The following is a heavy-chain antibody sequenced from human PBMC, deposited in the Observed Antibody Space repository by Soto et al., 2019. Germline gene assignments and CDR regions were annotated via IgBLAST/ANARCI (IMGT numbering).Heavy chain of an antibody. CDR1: GGTFSSYA. CDR3: ARGGYCSSNSCYRNYGMDV. Sequence: QVQLVQSGAEVKKPGSSVKVSCKASGGTFSSYAISWVRQAPGHGLEWMVGIIPIFGTANYAQKFQGRVTITADKSTSTAYMELSSLRSEDTAVYYCARGGYCSSNSCYRNYGMDVWGQGTTVTVSS. V-gene: IGHV1-69*06. J-gene: IGHJ6*02. D-gene: IGHD2-2*02. CDR2: IIPIFGTA.